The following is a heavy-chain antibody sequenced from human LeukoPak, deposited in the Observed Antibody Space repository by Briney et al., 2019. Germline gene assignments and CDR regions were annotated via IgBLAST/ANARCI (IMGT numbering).Heavy chain of an antibody. J-gene: IGHJ4*02. CDR3: AREKATVTIGDRFGD. CDR1: GGSISSGGYY. CDR2: IYYGGST. V-gene: IGHV4-31*03. D-gene: IGHD4-17*01. Sequence: PSETLSLTCTVSGGSISSGGYYWSWIRQHPAKGLEWIGYIYYGGSTYYNPSLKSRVTISVDASKNQFSLKLSSVTDADTAVYYCAREKATVTIGDRFGDWGQGTLVTVSS.